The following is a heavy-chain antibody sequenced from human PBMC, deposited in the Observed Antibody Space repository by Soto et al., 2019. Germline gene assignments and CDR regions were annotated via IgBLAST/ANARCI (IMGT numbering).Heavy chain of an antibody. J-gene: IGHJ6*02. V-gene: IGHV4-59*02. CDR1: GDSVSSYY. Sequence: QVQLQESGPGLVKPSETLSLTCSVSGDSVSSYYWSWIRQPPGKGLEWIGYIYLIGSTSYNPSLKSRVSISLHTSRNQFSLKLSSVTAADTAVYYCARGVLRYYYYGMDVWGQGTTVTVSS. CDR3: ARGVLRYYYYGMDV. CDR2: IYLIGST.